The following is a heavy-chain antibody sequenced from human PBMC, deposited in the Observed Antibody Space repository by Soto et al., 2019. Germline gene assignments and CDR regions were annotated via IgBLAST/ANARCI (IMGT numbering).Heavy chain of an antibody. J-gene: IGHJ5*02. CDR1: GYTFTTYG. CDR2: VSPYDGDT. V-gene: IGHV1-18*01. CDR3: ARDHGGSYQAASFDP. Sequence: QVQLVQSGVEVKKPGASVKVSCKASGYTFTTYGISWVRQAPGQGLEWVGWVSPYDGDTNYADALQGRVTMTTDTSTTTAYMELRSLRSDDTAMYYCARDHGGSYQAASFDPWGQGTLVIVSS. D-gene: IGHD1-26*01.